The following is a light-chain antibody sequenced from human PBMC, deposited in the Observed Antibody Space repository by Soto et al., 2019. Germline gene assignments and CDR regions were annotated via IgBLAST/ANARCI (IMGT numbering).Light chain of an antibody. CDR3: CSYAGDLAL. V-gene: IGLV2-11*01. Sequence: QSVLTQPRSVSGSPGQSVTISCTGTSSDVGTYDFVSWYQQHPGKAPRLMIFDVSERPSGVPDRFSGSKSGNTASLTIPGLQAEDEADYYCCSYAGDLALFGGGTKVTVL. CDR2: DVS. CDR1: SSDVGTYDF. J-gene: IGLJ2*01.